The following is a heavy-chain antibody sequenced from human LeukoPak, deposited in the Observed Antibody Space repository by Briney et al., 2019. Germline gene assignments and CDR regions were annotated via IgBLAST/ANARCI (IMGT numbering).Heavy chain of an antibody. Sequence: GGSLRLSCVASGFSFSSCAMNWVRQAPGKGLEWVSTISSGANTYYADSVKGRFTISRDNSKDTLYLQMNSLKAEDTAIYYCTKNKNGYNKPAEYWGQEPWSPSPQ. J-gene: IGHJ4*01. D-gene: IGHD5-24*01. CDR3: TKNKNGYNKPAEY. CDR1: GFSFSSCA. CDR2: ISSGANT. V-gene: IGHV3-23*01.